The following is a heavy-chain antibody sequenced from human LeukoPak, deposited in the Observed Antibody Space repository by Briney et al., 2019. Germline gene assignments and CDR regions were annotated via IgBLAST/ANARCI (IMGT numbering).Heavy chain of an antibody. Sequence: GGSLRLSCAASGFTFSSYGMHWVRQAPGKGLEWVAFIRYDGSNKYYADSVKGRFTISRDNSKNTLYLQMNSLRAEDTAVYYCAKGGNYYGSGSPFDYWGQGTLVTVSS. D-gene: IGHD3-10*01. J-gene: IGHJ4*02. V-gene: IGHV3-30*02. CDR3: AKGGNYYGSGSPFDY. CDR2: IRYDGSNK. CDR1: GFTFSSYG.